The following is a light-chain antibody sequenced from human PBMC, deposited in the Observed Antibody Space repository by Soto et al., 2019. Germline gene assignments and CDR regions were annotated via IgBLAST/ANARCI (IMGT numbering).Light chain of an antibody. Sequence: EIVMTQSPATLSVSPGRRATLACRASQRISDTLAWYQHKPGQAPRLLIHGASTSSTGFPARCSGSGSGTDFSLTISSLQSEDFAVNYCQQYNNWPWTFGQGTKVDIK. CDR2: GAS. CDR1: QRISDT. V-gene: IGKV3-15*01. J-gene: IGKJ1*01. CDR3: QQYNNWPWT.